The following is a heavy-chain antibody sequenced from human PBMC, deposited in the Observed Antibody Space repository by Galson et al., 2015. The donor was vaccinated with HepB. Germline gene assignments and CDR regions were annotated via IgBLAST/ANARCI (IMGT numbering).Heavy chain of an antibody. CDR2: ISGSGGST. Sequence: SLRLSCAASGFTFSDYYMSWIRQAPGKGLEWVSAISGSGGSTYYADSVRGRFTVSRDNSKNTLYLQVNSLRAEDTAVYYCVKAGPIQGHYYYYYGMDVWGQGTMVTVSS. CDR1: GFTFSDYY. J-gene: IGHJ6*02. D-gene: IGHD5-18*01. V-gene: IGHV3-23*01. CDR3: VKAGPIQGHYYYYYGMDV.